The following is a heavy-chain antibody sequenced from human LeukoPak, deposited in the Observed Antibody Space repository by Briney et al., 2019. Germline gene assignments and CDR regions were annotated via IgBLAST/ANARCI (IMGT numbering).Heavy chain of an antibody. J-gene: IGHJ4*02. D-gene: IGHD3-22*01. Sequence: GRSLRLSCAASGFTFSSYGMHWVRQAPGKGLEWVAVIRFDGSNKYYADSVKGRFTISRDNSKNTLYLQMNSLRAEDTAVYYCARDYYDSSGYPGLWGQGTLVTVSS. V-gene: IGHV3-33*01. CDR1: GFTFSSYG. CDR3: ARDYYDSSGYPGL. CDR2: IRFDGSNK.